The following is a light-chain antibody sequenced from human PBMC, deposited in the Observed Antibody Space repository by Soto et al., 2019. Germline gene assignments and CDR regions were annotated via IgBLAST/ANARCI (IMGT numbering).Light chain of an antibody. V-gene: IGLV2-11*01. CDR3: CSPVPTPEI. CDR1: SSDVDDYRY. J-gene: IGLJ1*01. Sequence: QSVLAQPRSVSGSPGQLLTISCTGTSSDVDDYRYVSWYQQYPGKAPKLVIYDGNKRPSGVPDRFSGSNSGNTASLTISGLQAEDEADDYGCSPVPTPEIFGAGTKVSVL. CDR2: DGN.